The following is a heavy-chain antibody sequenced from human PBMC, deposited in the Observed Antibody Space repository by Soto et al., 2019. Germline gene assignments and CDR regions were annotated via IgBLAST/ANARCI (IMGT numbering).Heavy chain of an antibody. V-gene: IGHV1-69*01. D-gene: IGHD1-26*01. CDR3: AREGRIVGATTHFDY. J-gene: IGHJ4*02. Sequence: QVQLVQSGPEVKKPGTSVKVSYKASGGTFSTQAINWVRQAPGQGLEWMGGIIPIFGSRNYAHKFRGRLTITADESTTTAYMELSSLRSEDTAVYYCAREGRIVGATTHFDYWGQGTLVTVSS. CDR2: IIPIFGSR. CDR1: GGTFSTQA.